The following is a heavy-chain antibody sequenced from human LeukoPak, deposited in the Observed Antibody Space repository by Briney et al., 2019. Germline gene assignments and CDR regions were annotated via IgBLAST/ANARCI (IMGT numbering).Heavy chain of an antibody. CDR1: GGSFSGASGYY. V-gene: IGHV4-34*01. D-gene: IGHD3-10*01. Sequence: SETLSLTCAVYGGSFSGASGYYWSWIRQPPGKGLEWIGEINHSGSTKYNPSLKSRVTISVDSSKSQFSLKLTSVTAADTAVYYCARDRLLWFGELSPNYWYFDLWGRGTLVTVSS. CDR2: INHSGST. J-gene: IGHJ2*01. CDR3: ARDRLLWFGELSPNYWYFDL.